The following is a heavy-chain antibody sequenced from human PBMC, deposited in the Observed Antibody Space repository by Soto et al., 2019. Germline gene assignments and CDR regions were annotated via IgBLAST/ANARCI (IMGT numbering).Heavy chain of an antibody. D-gene: IGHD6-19*01. Sequence: LSCAATGFTFSSYAMHWVRQAPGKGLEWGAVISYDGSNKYYADSVKGRFTISRDNSKNTLYLQMNSLRAEDTAVYYCARDVAVAGTAFDYCGQVTLVPVCS. CDR1: GFTFSSYA. CDR2: ISYDGSNK. CDR3: ARDVAVAGTAFDY. V-gene: IGHV3-30-3*01. J-gene: IGHJ4*02.